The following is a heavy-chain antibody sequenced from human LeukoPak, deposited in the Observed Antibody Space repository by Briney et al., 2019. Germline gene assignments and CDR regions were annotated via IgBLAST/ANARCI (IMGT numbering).Heavy chain of an antibody. J-gene: IGHJ4*02. D-gene: IGHD6-19*01. CDR3: AVSNSSGWYDYFDY. CDR2: ISYDGSNK. V-gene: IGHV3-30*03. Sequence: GGSLRLSCAASGFTFSSYGMHWVRQAPGKGLEWVAVISYDGSNKYYADSVKGRFTISRDNSKNTLYLQMNSLRAEDTAVYYCAVSNSSGWYDYFDYWGQGTLVSVSS. CDR1: GFTFSSYG.